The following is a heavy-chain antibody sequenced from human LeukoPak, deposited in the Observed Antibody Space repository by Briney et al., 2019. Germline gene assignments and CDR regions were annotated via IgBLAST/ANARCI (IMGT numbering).Heavy chain of an antibody. CDR1: GYSISNGYY. Sequence: PSETLSLTCSVSGYSISNGYYWGWIRQPPGKGLEWIASVYHTGSTFDNVSLKSRVTISVDTSKNQFSLKVTSVTSADTAVYYCARVLDYYGSGTYSFDYWGRGTLVTVSS. D-gene: IGHD3-10*01. CDR2: VYHTGST. J-gene: IGHJ4*02. V-gene: IGHV4-38-2*02. CDR3: ARVLDYYGSGTYSFDY.